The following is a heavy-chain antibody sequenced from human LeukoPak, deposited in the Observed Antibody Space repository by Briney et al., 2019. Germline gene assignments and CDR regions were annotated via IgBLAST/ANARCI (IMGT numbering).Heavy chain of an antibody. Sequence: ETLSLTCAVYGGSFSGYYWSWIRQPPGKGLEWIGEINHSGSTNYNPSLKSRVTISVDTSKNQFSLKLSSVTAADTAVYYCARGTAAVLRYFDWLLPYFDYWGQGTPVTVSS. V-gene: IGHV4-34*01. J-gene: IGHJ4*02. CDR1: GGSFSGYY. CDR2: INHSGST. CDR3: ARGTAAVLRYFDWLLPYFDY. D-gene: IGHD3-9*01.